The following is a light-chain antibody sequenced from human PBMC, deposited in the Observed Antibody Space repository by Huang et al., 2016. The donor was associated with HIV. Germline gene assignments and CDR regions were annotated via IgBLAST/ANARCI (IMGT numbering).Light chain of an antibody. CDR3: QQCSNWPFT. J-gene: IGKJ3*01. V-gene: IGKV3-11*01. CDR2: DGS. Sequence: EIVLTQFPATLSLSPGERATLSCRASQSVSTCLAWYQQKPGQSPRLPIYDGSKRATVFPARFSGSGAVTDFTLTISSLAPEDFAVYYCQQCSNWPFTFGPGTKVDIK. CDR1: QSVSTC.